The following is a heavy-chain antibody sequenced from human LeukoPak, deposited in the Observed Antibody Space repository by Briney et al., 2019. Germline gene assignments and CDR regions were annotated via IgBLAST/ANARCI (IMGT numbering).Heavy chain of an antibody. Sequence: ASVKVSCKSSGYTFTDYHIHWVRQAPGQGLEWMAWINSNTGGTNFAKNFQGRVTLSRDTSITTAYMELSRLDFGDTAIYYCVRRGGTFFDYWGQGALVTVPS. J-gene: IGHJ4*02. D-gene: IGHD3-16*01. CDR3: VRRGGTFFDY. CDR2: INSNTGGT. V-gene: IGHV1-2*02. CDR1: GYTFTDYH.